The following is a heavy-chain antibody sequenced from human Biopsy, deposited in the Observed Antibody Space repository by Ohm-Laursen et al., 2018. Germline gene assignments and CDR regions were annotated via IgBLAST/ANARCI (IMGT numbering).Heavy chain of an antibody. CDR1: GFTFQDHA. D-gene: IGHD3/OR15-3a*01. CDR3: ARNLRLAITMNSGETTHSFHFGMDV. J-gene: IGHJ6*02. CDR2: ISWNSGSI. Sequence: SLRLSCTASGFTFQDHAMHWVRQAPGKGLEWVSGISWNSGSINYAVSVQGRFSISRDNAKKSLYLQMSSLKAEDTAIYYCARNLRLAITMNSGETTHSFHFGMDVWGQGTSVTVSS. V-gene: IGHV3-9*01.